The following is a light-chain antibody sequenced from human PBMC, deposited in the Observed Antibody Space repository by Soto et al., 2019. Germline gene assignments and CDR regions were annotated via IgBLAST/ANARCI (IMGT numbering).Light chain of an antibody. Sequence: DIQMTQSPSTLSASVGSRVTISCRASHSIGPWLAWYQQKPGKAPTLLIYHASSLESGVPSRFSGNGSGTEFTLTISSLQPDDVATYYCQQYNTYLSFGQGTK. CDR1: HSIGPW. CDR3: QQYNTYLS. CDR2: HAS. V-gene: IGKV1-5*01. J-gene: IGKJ1*01.